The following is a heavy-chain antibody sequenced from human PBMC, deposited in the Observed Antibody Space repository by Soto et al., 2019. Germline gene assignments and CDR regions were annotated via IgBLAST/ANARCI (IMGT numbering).Heavy chain of an antibody. CDR3: GRSYRILLGLFA. D-gene: IGHD4-4*01. CDR1: GFSLSTSGMC. V-gene: IGHV2-70*11. J-gene: IGHJ4*02. CDR2: IDWDDDK. Sequence: SGPTQVNPTQTLTLACTLPGFSLSTSGMCVSWIRQPPGKALEWLARIDWDDDKYYSTSLKTRLTISKDTSKNQVVLTMTNMDPVDTATYYCGRSYRILLGLFAGGQGTLVTVAS.